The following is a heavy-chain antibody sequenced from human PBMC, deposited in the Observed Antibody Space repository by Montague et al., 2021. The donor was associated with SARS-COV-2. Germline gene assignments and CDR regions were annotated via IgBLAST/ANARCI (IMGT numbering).Heavy chain of an antibody. V-gene: IGHV4-59*01. J-gene: IGHJ4*02. CDR3: ARRAAGGLFYFDY. CDR1: GASINDYY. Sequence: SQTLSLTCNVSGASINDYYWNWLRQSPGKRLEWIGYVYTAVRTSYNPSLKGRVTIPLDTSKNQISLKLTSMTAADAAVYFCARRAAGGLFYFDYWGLGTLVSVSS. D-gene: IGHD6-13*01. CDR2: VYTAVRT.